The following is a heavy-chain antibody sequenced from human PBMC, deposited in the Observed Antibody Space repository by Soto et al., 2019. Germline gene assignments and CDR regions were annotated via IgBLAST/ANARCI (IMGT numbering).Heavy chain of an antibody. CDR3: ARDRVVVAATSWFDP. Sequence: SVKVSCKASGGTFSSYAISWVRQAPGQGLEWMGGIIPIFGTANYAQKFQGRVTITADESTSTAYMELSSLRSEDTAVYYCARDRVVVAATSWFDPWGQGTLVTSPQ. J-gene: IGHJ5*02. CDR1: GGTFSSYA. CDR2: IIPIFGTA. D-gene: IGHD2-15*01. V-gene: IGHV1-69*13.